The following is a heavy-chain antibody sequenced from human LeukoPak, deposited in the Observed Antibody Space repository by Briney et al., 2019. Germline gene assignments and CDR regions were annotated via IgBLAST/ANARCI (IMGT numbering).Heavy chain of an antibody. V-gene: IGHV3-7*01. CDR3: ARYRSSSGGYYFSYMDV. Sequence: GGSLRLSCAASGFTFSTYWMSCVRQAPGRGLEGVANRKQDASEKYYVATVRGRFTNSRDNAKNSLYLQMNSLRAEDTAVYYCARYRSSSGGYYFSYMDVWGKGTPVTVSS. CDR2: RKQDASEK. D-gene: IGHD6-6*01. CDR1: GFTFSTYW. J-gene: IGHJ6*03.